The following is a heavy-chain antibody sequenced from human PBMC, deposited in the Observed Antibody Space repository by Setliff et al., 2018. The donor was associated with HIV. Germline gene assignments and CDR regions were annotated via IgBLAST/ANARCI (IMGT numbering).Heavy chain of an antibody. Sequence: PGGSLRLSCSSYGFTFSSFSMHWVRQAPGKGLEWVSYISSSGSPIHYADSVRGRFTISRDNAKKSLYLQMNSLRAEDTAVYCCAREPHELRYFDWLLYPAYYYYGMDVWGQGTTVTVSS. V-gene: IGHV3-48*03. CDR3: AREPHELRYFDWLLYPAYYYYGMDV. D-gene: IGHD3-9*01. CDR1: GFTFSSFS. J-gene: IGHJ6*02. CDR2: ISSSGSPI.